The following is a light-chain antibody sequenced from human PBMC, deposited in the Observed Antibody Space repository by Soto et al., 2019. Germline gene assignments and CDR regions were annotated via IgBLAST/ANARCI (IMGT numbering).Light chain of an antibody. J-gene: IGLJ2*01. CDR1: NSNVGHFNL. CDR3: ALYEAL. V-gene: IGLV2-23*01. CDR2: END. Sequence: QSVLTQPASVSASPGQSITISCTGTNSNVGHFNLVSWYQQHPGKAPQLIIYENDKRPSGVSDRFSGSKSGSTASLTISGLQAEDEADYYCALYEALFGAGTKLTVL.